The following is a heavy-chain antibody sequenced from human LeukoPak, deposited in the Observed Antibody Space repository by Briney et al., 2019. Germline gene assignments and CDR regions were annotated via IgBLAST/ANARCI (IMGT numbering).Heavy chain of an antibody. CDR1: GGSISSGSYY. V-gene: IGHV4-61*02. CDR2: IYTSGSI. J-gene: IGHJ1*01. CDR3: ASGPYCGGDCYFFQH. Sequence: SQTLSLTCTVSGGSISSGSYYWSWIRQPARKGLEWIGRIYTSGSINYNPSLKSRVTISVDTSKNQFSLKLSSVTAADTAVYYCASGPYCGGDCYFFQHWGQGTLVTVSS. D-gene: IGHD2-21*02.